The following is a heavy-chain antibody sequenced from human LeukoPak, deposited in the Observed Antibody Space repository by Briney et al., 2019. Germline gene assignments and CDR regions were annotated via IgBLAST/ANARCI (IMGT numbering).Heavy chain of an antibody. CDR2: ISGSGGHT. CDR1: GFTFRIYG. CDR3: AKGGDSSWHYYFHMDV. Sequence: GGTLRLSCAASGFTFRIYGMTWVRQAPGKGLEWVSGISGSGGHTYYAVSVQGRFTISRHNSYNMLYLEMNSLRDEDTGVYYCAKGGDSSWHYYFHMDVWGKGTPVTISS. D-gene: IGHD6-13*01. V-gene: IGHV3-23*01. J-gene: IGHJ6*03.